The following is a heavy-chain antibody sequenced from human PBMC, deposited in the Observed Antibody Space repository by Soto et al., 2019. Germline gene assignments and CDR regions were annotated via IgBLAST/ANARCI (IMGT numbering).Heavy chain of an antibody. CDR3: ARKNRGGYCSSTSSYEYYYYYGMDV. CDR1: GGTFSSYA. J-gene: IGHJ6*02. Sequence: QVQLVQSGAEVKKPGSSVKVSCKASGGTFSSYAISWVRQAPGQGLEWMGGIIPIFGTANYAQKFQGRVTITADESTSTAYMELSSLRSEDTAVYYCARKNRGGYCSSTSSYEYYYYYGMDVWGQGTTVTVSS. D-gene: IGHD2-2*03. V-gene: IGHV1-69*01. CDR2: IIPIFGTA.